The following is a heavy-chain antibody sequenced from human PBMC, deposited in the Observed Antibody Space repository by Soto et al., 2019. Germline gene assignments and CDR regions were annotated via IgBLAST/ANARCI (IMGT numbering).Heavy chain of an antibody. CDR1: GGSISSYY. Sequence: PSETLSLTCTVSGGSISSYYWSWIRQPPGKGLEWIGHIFYSGITKYNPSLKSRVIISIDTSKNQFSLKLFSVAAADTAVYYCARGPYSGSWFDNWFDPWGQGTLVTVSS. CDR3: ARGPYSGSWFDNWFDP. V-gene: IGHV4-59*01. CDR2: IFYSGIT. D-gene: IGHD6-13*01. J-gene: IGHJ5*02.